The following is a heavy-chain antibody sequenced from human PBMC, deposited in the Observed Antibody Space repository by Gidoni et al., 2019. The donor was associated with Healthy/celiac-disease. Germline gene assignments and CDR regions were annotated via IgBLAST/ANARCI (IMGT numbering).Heavy chain of an antibody. CDR2: IIPIFGTA. Sequence: QVQLVQSGAEVKKPGSSVKVSCKASGGTFSSYAISWVRQAPGQGLEWMGGIIPIFGTANYAQKFQGRVTITADKSTSTAYMELSSLRSEDTAVYYCASRVDFWSGPYNWFDPWGQGTLVTVSS. J-gene: IGHJ5*02. V-gene: IGHV1-69*06. CDR3: ASRVDFWSGPYNWFDP. D-gene: IGHD3-3*01. CDR1: GGTFSSYA.